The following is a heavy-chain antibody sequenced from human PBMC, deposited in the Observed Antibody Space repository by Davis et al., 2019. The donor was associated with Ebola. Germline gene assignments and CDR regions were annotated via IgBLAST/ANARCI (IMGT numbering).Heavy chain of an antibody. J-gene: IGHJ5*02. CDR3: TKSENYLT. CDR2: ISSDGSYL. V-gene: IGHV3-21*04. CDR1: GFPFSSYT. Sequence: GESLKIPCAASGFPFSSYTMNWVRQAPGKGLEWVSSISSDGSYLFYADSAKGRFSISRDNAKSSLFLQMNSLRPGDTASYYCTKSENYLTWGQGTLVLVSS. D-gene: IGHD1-7*01.